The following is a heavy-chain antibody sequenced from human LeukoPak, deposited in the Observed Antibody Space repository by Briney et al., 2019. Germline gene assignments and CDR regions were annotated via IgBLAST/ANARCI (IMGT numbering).Heavy chain of an antibody. D-gene: IGHD6-6*01. V-gene: IGHV3-48*03. CDR1: GFTFSSYE. CDR2: ISSSGSTI. CDR3: ARDQIGAARPTRCFDY. J-gene: IGHJ4*02. Sequence: PGGSLRLSCAASGFTFSSYEMNWVRQAPGKGLEWVSYISSSGSTIYYADSVRGRFAISRDNAKNSLYLQMNSLRAEDTAVYYCARDQIGAARPTRCFDYWGQGTLVTVSS.